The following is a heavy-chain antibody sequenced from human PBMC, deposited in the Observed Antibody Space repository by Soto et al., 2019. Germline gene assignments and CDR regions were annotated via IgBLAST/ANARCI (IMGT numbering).Heavy chain of an antibody. V-gene: IGHV3-23*01. CDR2: ISGSGGST. Sequence: GGSLRLSCAGSGFTFSSYAMSWVRQAPGKGLEWVTAISGSGGSTYYADSVKGRFSTSRDTSKNTVYLHMNSLRAEDTAVYYCAKVPQRVSIANVEYWGQGT. J-gene: IGHJ4*02. CDR3: AKVPQRVSIANVEY. CDR1: GFTFSSYA.